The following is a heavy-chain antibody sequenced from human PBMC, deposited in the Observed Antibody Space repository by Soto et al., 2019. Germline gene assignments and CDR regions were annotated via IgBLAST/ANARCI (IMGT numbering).Heavy chain of an antibody. D-gene: IGHD3-10*01. V-gene: IGHV4-31*03. Sequence: PSETLSLTCTVSGGSISSGGYYWSWIRQHPGKGLEWIGYIYYSGSTYYNPSLKSRFTISIDTSKNQFSLKLRSVTAADTAVYYCAREGSGETWGQGTLFTVSS. J-gene: IGHJ5*02. CDR1: GGSISSGGYY. CDR2: IYYSGST. CDR3: AREGSGET.